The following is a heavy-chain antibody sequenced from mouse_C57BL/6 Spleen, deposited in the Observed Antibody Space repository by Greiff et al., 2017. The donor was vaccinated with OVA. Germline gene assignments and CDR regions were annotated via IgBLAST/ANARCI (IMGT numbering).Heavy chain of an antibody. D-gene: IGHD2-4*01. CDR3: ARGGLSYDYGGYAMDY. J-gene: IGHJ4*01. V-gene: IGHV1-26*01. Sequence: EVQLQQSGPELVKPGASVKISCKASGYTFNDYYMNWVKQSHGKSLEWIGDINPNNGGTSYNQKFKGKATLTVEKSSSTAYMELRSLTSEYSAVYYCARGGLSYDYGGYAMDYWGQGTSVTVSS. CDR1: GYTFNDYY. CDR2: INPNNGGT.